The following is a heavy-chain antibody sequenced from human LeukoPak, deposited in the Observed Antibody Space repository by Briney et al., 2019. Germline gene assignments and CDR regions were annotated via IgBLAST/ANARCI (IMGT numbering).Heavy chain of an antibody. D-gene: IGHD5-24*01. CDR1: GFTFSSYS. Sequence: GGSLRLSCAASGFTFSSYSMTWVRQAPGKGLEWVSSTSSSSSYIYYADSVKGRFTISRDNAKNSLYLQMNSLRAEDTAVYYCARDKMATNPHWFDPWGQGTLVTVSS. V-gene: IGHV3-21*01. CDR3: ARDKMATNPHWFDP. J-gene: IGHJ5*02. CDR2: TSSSSSYI.